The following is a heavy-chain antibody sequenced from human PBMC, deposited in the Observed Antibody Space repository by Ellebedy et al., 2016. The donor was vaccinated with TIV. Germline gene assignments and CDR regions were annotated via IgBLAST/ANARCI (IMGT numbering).Heavy chain of an antibody. CDR1: GFTFDDFA. V-gene: IGHV3-9*01. J-gene: IGHJ4*02. CDR3: VKDARPAPTGCFDS. Sequence: GGSLRLXXAASGFTFDDFAMHWVRQVPGKGFEWVAGIMWNSGTIEYADSVKGRFTISRDNAKNSLYLQMSGLKSGDTAFYYCVKDARPAPTGCFDSWGRGTLVTVSS. CDR2: IMWNSGTI. D-gene: IGHD1-1*01.